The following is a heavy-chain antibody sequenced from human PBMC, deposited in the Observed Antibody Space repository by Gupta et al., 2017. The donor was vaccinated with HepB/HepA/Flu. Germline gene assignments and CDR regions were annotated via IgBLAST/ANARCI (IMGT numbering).Heavy chain of an antibody. CDR3: AKDFRQQLATYYFDY. D-gene: IGHD2-15*01. V-gene: IGHV3-30*18. Sequence: QVQLVESGGGVVQPGRSLRLSCVASGFTFSRFAMHWCRQVPGKGLEWVAVISYDGKTKYYTDSVKGRFTISRDNSNNSVHLQMDSLRPEDAALYYCAKDFRQQLATYYFDYWGQGTLVTASS. J-gene: IGHJ4*02. CDR2: ISYDGKTK. CDR1: GFTFSRFA.